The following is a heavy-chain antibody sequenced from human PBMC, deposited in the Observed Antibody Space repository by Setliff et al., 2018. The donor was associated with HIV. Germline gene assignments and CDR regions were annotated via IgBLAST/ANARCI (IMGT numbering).Heavy chain of an antibody. CDR1: GGSISSGYW. J-gene: IGHJ3*02. V-gene: IGHV4-38-2*02. CDR2: IHQSGNT. Sequence: NPSETLSLTCNVSGGSISSGYWWVWIRQPPGKGLEWIGSIHQSGNTYANPSLKSRVTISEDTSKNQFSLKLSSVTAADTAVYYCARDDYGDYTVFDIWGQGTMVTVSS. D-gene: IGHD4-17*01. CDR3: ARDDYGDYTVFDI.